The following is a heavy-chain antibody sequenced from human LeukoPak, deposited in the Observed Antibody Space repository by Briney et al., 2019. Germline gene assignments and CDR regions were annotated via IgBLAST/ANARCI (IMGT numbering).Heavy chain of an antibody. V-gene: IGHV3-53*04. D-gene: IGHD3-22*01. CDR1: GFTVSSNY. Sequence: PGGSLRLSCAASGFTVSSNYMTWVRQAPGKGLEWVSVLYSGGTTYYADSVKGRFTISRHNSNNTLYLQMNSLRAEDTAVYYCTRGFYYDSSGYYGLDYWGQGTLVTVSS. CDR3: TRGFYYDSSGYYGLDY. J-gene: IGHJ4*02. CDR2: LYSGGTT.